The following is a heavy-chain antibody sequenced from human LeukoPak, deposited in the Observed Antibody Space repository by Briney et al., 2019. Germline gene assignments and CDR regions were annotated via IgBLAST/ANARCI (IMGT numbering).Heavy chain of an antibody. CDR1: GGTFSSYA. Sequence: ASVKVSCKASGGTFSSYAISWVRQAPGQGLEWMGGIIPIFGTANYAQKFQGRVTITADESTGTAYMELSSLRSEDTAVYCCARALVTMVRGVITFDYWGQGTLVTVSS. J-gene: IGHJ4*02. D-gene: IGHD3-10*01. CDR3: ARALVTMVRGVITFDY. CDR2: IIPIFGTA. V-gene: IGHV1-69*01.